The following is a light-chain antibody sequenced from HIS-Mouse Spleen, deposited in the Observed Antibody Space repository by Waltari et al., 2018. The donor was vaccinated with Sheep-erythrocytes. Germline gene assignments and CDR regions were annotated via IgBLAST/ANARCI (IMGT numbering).Light chain of an antibody. CDR3: QQYDSSPWT. CDR1: QSVSGSY. V-gene: IGKV3-20*01. J-gene: IGKJ1*01. Sequence: EIVLTQSPGTLSLSPGERATLSCRASQSVSGSYLAWYEQKPGQAPRLLIYGASSRSTGMPDRISGSRAGTDFTLTISRLEPEDVAVYYCQQYDSSPWTFGQGTKVEIK. CDR2: GAS.